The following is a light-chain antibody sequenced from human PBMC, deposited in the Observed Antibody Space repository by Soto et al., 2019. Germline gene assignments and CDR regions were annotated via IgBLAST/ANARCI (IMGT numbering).Light chain of an antibody. CDR3: QQYNNWPPWT. CDR2: GAS. CDR1: QSVSSN. J-gene: IGKJ1*01. V-gene: IGKV3-15*01. Sequence: EIGMTQSRATLSVSPGERATRACRASQSVSSNLAWYQQKPGQAPRLLIYGASTRATGIPARFSGSGSGTEFTLTISRLQSEDFAVYYCQQYNNWPPWTFGQGTKVEIK.